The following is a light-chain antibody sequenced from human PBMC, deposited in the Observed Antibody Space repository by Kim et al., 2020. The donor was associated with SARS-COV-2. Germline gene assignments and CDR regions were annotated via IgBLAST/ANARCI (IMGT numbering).Light chain of an antibody. CDR2: GVS. Sequence: SPGERATLSCRASQSVISNYLAWYQQKPGQTHRLLIYGVSSRATGIPDRFSGSGSGTDFTLTISRLEPEDFAVYYCQQYGSLPRTFGQGTKVDIK. J-gene: IGKJ1*01. V-gene: IGKV3-20*01. CDR3: QQYGSLPRT. CDR1: QSVISNY.